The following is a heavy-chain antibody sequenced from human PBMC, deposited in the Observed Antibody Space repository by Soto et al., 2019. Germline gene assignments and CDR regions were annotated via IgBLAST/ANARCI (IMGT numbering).Heavy chain of an antibody. V-gene: IGHV4-34*01. D-gene: IGHD2-2*01. CDR2: INHSGST. J-gene: IGHJ4*02. CDR1: GGSFSGYY. CDR3: ARLGFVREPVPEDY. Sequence: PSETLSLTCAVYGGSFSGYYWSWIRQPPGKGLEWIGEINHSGSTNYNPSLKSRVTISVDTSKNQFSLKLSSVTAADTAVYYCARLGFVREPVPEDYWGQGTLVTVSS.